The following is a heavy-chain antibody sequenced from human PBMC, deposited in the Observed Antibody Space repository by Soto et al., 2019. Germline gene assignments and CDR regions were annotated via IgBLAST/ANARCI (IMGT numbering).Heavy chain of an antibody. CDR3: ARNPHSSSWYWPF. J-gene: IGHJ3*01. V-gene: IGHV5-51*01. D-gene: IGHD6-13*01. CDR2: IYPGDSDT. CDR1: GYSFTSYW. Sequence: PGESLKISCKGSGYSFTSYWIGWVRQMPGKGLGWMGIIYPGDSDTRYSPSFQGQVTISADKSISTAYLQWSSLKASDTAMYYCARNPHSSSWYWPFWGQGTMVTVSS.